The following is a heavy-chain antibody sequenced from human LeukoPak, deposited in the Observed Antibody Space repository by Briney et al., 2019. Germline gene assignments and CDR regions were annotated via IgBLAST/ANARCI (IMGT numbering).Heavy chain of an antibody. Sequence: GGSLRLSCAASGFAASGFTFSTFGMHWVRQAPGKGLEWVAFIRYDGSNKYYADSVKGRFTISRDDSKNTLYLQMNSLRGDDTAVYYCAQDIGWLQFAYWGQGTLVTVSS. CDR2: IRYDGSNK. J-gene: IGHJ4*02. V-gene: IGHV3-30*02. CDR1: GFTFSTFG. D-gene: IGHD5-24*01. CDR3: AQDIGWLQFAY.